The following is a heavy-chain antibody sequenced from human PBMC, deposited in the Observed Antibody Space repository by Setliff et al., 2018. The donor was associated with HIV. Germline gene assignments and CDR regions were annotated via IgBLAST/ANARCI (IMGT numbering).Heavy chain of an antibody. Sequence: NPSETLSLTCTVSGGSISSSSYYWGWIRQPPGKGLEWIGSIYYSGSTYYNPSLKSRVTISVDTSKNQFSLKLSSVTAADAAVYYCARGRQRYYGSGSYYHDYWGQGTLVTVSS. CDR1: GGSISSSSYY. J-gene: IGHJ4*02. V-gene: IGHV4-39*07. CDR3: ARGRQRYYGSGSYYHDY. CDR2: IYYSGST. D-gene: IGHD3-10*01.